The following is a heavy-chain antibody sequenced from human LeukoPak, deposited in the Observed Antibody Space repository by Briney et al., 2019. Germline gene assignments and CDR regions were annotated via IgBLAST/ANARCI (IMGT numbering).Heavy chain of an antibody. V-gene: IGHV1-46*01. CDR2: INPSGGST. CDR1: GYAFTSYY. D-gene: IGHD5-24*01. CDR3: ARAQVEMATMGDY. J-gene: IGHJ4*02. Sequence: ASVKVSCKASGYAFTSYYMHWVRQAPGQGLVWMGIINPSGGSTNYAQKFQGRVTMTRDTSTSTVYMDLSSLRSEDTAVYYCARAQVEMATMGDYWGQGTLVTVSS.